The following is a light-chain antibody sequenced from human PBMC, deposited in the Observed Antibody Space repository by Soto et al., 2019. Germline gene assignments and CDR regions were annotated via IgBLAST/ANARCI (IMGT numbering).Light chain of an antibody. CDR1: QSVSRY. Sequence: IGLTQSPATLSLSPGERATLSCRASQSVSRYLAWYQQKPGQAPRLLIYDASNRATGIPARFSGSGYGTDFTLTISSLEPEDFAVYYCQQRSNRPPITFGQGTRLEIK. V-gene: IGKV3-11*01. CDR2: DAS. CDR3: QQRSNRPPIT. J-gene: IGKJ5*01.